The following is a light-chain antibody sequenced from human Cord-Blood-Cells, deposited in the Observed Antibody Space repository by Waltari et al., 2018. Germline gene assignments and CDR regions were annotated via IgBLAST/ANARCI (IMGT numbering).Light chain of an antibody. CDR2: DVS. Sequence: HSALSQPRSLSSSPGQSVTISCTGTSSDVRGYNYVSWYQQHPGKAPKLMIYDVSKRPSGVPDRFSGSKSDNTASLTISGLQAEDEADYYCCSYAGSYTWVFGGGTKLTVL. CDR1: SSDVRGYNY. J-gene: IGLJ3*02. CDR3: CSYAGSYTWV. V-gene: IGLV2-11*01.